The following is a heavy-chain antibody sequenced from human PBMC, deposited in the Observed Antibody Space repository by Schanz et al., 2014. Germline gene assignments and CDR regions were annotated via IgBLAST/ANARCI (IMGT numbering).Heavy chain of an antibody. V-gene: IGHV1-46*01. CDR3: ASSGAGYSSSWGFDY. J-gene: IGHJ4*02. Sequence: QVQLVQSGDEVKKPGASVKVSCKASGYTFSDYYIHWVRQAPGQGLEWMGWINPSGGSTTYAQKFQGRVTMTRDTSTSTVYMELSGLRSEDTAVYYCASSGAGYSSSWGFDYWGQGTLVTVSS. CDR1: GYTFSDYY. CDR2: INPSGGST. D-gene: IGHD6-13*01.